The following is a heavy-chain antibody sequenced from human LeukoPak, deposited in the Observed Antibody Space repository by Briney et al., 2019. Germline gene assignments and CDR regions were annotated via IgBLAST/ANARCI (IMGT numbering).Heavy chain of an antibody. J-gene: IGHJ4*02. D-gene: IGHD3-9*01. V-gene: IGHV3-23*01. Sequence: GGSLRLSCAASGFTFSSYAMSWVRQAPGKGLEWVSAISGSGGSTYYADSVKGRFTISRDNSMNTLYLQMNSLRAEDTAVYYCAKGGYDILTGPDYWGQGTLVTVSS. CDR1: GFTFSSYA. CDR3: AKGGYDILTGPDY. CDR2: ISGSGGST.